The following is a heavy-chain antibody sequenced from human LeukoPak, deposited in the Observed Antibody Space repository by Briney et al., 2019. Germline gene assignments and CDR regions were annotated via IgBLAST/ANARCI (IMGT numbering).Heavy chain of an antibody. D-gene: IGHD2/OR15-2a*01. Sequence: GGSLRFSCAASGFTFRSYWMSWVRQAPGKGLEWVASIKQDGSEKRYVDSVKGRFTISRDNAENSLYLQMNSLRTEDTAVYYCARRAYLSFDHWGQGTLVTVSS. CDR1: GFTFRSYW. CDR3: ARRAYLSFDH. V-gene: IGHV3-7*03. CDR2: IKQDGSEK. J-gene: IGHJ4*02.